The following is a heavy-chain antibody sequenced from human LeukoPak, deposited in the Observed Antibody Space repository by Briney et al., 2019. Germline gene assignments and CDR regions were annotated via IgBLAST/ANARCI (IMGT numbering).Heavy chain of an antibody. J-gene: IGHJ4*02. CDR3: AKAVVASTHAPLDY. Sequence: PGRSLRLSCAASGFTFSSYAMSWVRQAPGKGLEWLSVISGSGGSTYYADSVKGRFTISRDNSKNTLYLQMNSLRVEDTAVYYCAKAVVASTHAPLDYWGQGTLVTVSS. D-gene: IGHD2-15*01. V-gene: IGHV3-23*01. CDR2: ISGSGGST. CDR1: GFTFSSYA.